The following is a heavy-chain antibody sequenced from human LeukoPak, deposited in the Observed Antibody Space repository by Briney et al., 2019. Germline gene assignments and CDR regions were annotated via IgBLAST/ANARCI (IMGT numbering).Heavy chain of an antibody. V-gene: IGHV4-61*02. CDR3: ASFVWSAVAGTWVGSY. CDR2: IYTSGST. CDR1: GGSISSGSYY. J-gene: IGHJ4*02. Sequence: TSETLSLTCTVSGGSISSGSYYWSWIRQPAGKGLEWIGRIYTSGSTNYNPSLKSRVTISVYTSKNQFSLKLSSVTAADTAVYYCASFVWSAVAGTWVGSYWGQGTLVTVSS. D-gene: IGHD6-19*01.